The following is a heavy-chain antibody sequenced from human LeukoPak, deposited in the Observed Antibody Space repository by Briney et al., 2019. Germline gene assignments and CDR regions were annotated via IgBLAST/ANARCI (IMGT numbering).Heavy chain of an antibody. CDR3: ARERNFYYFDY. Sequence: PWGSLGLSCTASGFTFGDYAMTWVRQAPGKGLEWVSSITGDCNYIFYADSVKGRFTISRDNAQMSLFLELNSLRGEDTAVYYCARERNFYYFDYWGQGALVTVSS. D-gene: IGHD3-3*01. CDR1: GFTFGDYA. CDR2: ITGDCNYI. V-gene: IGHV3-21*01. J-gene: IGHJ4*02.